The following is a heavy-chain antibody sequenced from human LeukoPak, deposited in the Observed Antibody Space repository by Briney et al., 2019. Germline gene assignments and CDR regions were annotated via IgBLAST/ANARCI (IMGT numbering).Heavy chain of an antibody. CDR3: AKGSPDSSSWYTVFDY. CDR1: GFTFSSYA. J-gene: IGHJ4*02. D-gene: IGHD6-13*01. CDR2: ISGRGGST. Sequence: PGGSLRLSCAASGFTFSSYAMSWVRQAPGKGLEWVSAISGRGGSTYYADSVKGRFTISRDNSKNTLYLQMNSLRAEDTAVYYCAKGSPDSSSWYTVFDYWGQGTLVTVSS. V-gene: IGHV3-23*01.